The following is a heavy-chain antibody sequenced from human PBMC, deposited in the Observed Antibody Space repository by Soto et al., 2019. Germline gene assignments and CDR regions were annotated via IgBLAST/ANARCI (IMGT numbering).Heavy chain of an antibody. D-gene: IGHD6-19*01. CDR2: INSYNGDT. Sequence: QVQLVQSGGEEKKPGASVKVSCKASGYDFIGHGISWVRQARGQGLEWMGWINSYNGDTKYARKYQDRITLTKDKSTRTVYMAVTSLRSDDTAVYYCARDQWLAVPAVVGDKFDSWGQGTLVTVSS. V-gene: IGHV1-18*04. J-gene: IGHJ5*01. CDR1: GYDFIGHG. CDR3: ARDQWLAVPAVVGDKFDS.